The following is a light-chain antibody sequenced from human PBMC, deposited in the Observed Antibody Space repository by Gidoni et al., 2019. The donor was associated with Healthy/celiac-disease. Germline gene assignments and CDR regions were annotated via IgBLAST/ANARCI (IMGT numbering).Light chain of an antibody. CDR3: QVWDSSDHVV. V-gene: IGLV3-21*04. Sequence: SYVLTQPPSVSVAPGQTARITCGGNNIGSASLFWYQQKPGQAPVLVIYYDTDRPSGIPDRISGSNSGDTATLTISRVEAGDEADYYCQVWDSSDHVVFGGGTKLTVL. CDR2: YDT. CDR1: NIGSAS. J-gene: IGLJ2*01.